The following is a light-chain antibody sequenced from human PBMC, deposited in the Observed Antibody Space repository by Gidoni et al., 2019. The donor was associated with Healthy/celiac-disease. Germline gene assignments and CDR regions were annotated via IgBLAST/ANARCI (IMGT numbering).Light chain of an antibody. J-gene: IGLJ2*01. V-gene: IGLV3-1*01. CDR2: QDS. Sequence: QSAASEVPPGQTASITCSGDKLGDKYACWYQQKPGQSPVLVIYQDSKRPSGIPERFSGPNSGNTATMTISGTQAMDEADYYWQAWESSTVVFGGGTKLTVL. CDR3: QAWESSTVV. CDR1: KLGDKY.